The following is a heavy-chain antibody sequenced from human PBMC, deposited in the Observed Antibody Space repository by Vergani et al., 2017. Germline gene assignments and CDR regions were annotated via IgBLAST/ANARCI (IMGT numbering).Heavy chain of an antibody. J-gene: IGHJ5*02. CDR1: GFPFSSYG. CDR2: IRYDGSNK. D-gene: IGHD3-22*01. CDR3: AKRSGYYLNWFDP. V-gene: IGHV3-30*02. Sequence: QVQLVESGGGVVQPGGSLSLPCEASGFPFSSYGLHWVRQAQGKGLEWVAFIRYDGSNKYYADSVKGRFTISRDNSKNTLYLQMNSLRAEDTAVYYCAKRSGYYLNWFDPWGQGTLVTVSS.